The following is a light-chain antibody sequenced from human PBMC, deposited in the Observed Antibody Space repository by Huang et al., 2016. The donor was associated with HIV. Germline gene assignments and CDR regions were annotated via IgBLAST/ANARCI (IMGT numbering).Light chain of an antibody. CDR3: QQTSSVPLT. Sequence: DIQMTQSPSSLSASLGDRISITCRASQTSSTFLTWYQQKPGKAPKLLIYAASNLQSGVSSRFSGTGSGTLFTLTVTGLLPDDFATYFCQQTSSVPLTFGGGTKVEMK. J-gene: IGKJ4*01. CDR1: QTSSTF. V-gene: IGKV1-39*01. CDR2: AAS.